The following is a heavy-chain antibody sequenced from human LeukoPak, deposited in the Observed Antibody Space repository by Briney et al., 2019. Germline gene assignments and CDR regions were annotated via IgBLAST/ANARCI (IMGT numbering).Heavy chain of an antibody. CDR2: INPNSGGT. CDR1: GYTFTGYY. V-gene: IGHV1-2*02. Sequence: ASVKVSCKASGYTFTGYYMHWVRQAPGQGLEWMGWINPNSGGTDYAQKFQGRVTMTRDTSISTAYMELSRLRSDDTAEYYCAIQGVIVYWFDPWGQGTLVTVSS. CDR3: AIQGVIVYWFDP. D-gene: IGHD3-10*01. J-gene: IGHJ5*02.